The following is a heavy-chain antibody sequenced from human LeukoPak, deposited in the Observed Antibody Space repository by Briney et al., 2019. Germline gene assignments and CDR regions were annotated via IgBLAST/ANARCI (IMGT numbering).Heavy chain of an antibody. V-gene: IGHV1-8*01. CDR3: AKLGSTSDYYYYMDV. D-gene: IGHD2-2*01. CDR1: GYTLTSYD. J-gene: IGHJ6*03. Sequence: ASVKVSCKASGYTLTSYDINWVRQATGQGLEWMGWMNPNSGNTGYAQKFQGRVTMTRNTSISTAYMELSSLRSEDTAVYYCAKLGSTSDYYYYMDVWGKGTTVTVSS. CDR2: MNPNSGNT.